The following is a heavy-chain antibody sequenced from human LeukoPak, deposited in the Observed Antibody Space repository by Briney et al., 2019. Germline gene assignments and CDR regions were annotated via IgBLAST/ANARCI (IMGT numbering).Heavy chain of an antibody. CDR1: GFTLHDYA. J-gene: IGHJ4*02. V-gene: IGHV3-9*03. Sequence: GRSLRLSCAASGFTLHDYAMHWVRQAPGKGLEWVSGISWNGGTIDYADSVKGRFTISRGNAKNSLYLQMNSLRPEDMALYYCAKGPTYSSSSLFDYWGQGILVAVSS. CDR2: ISWNGGTI. CDR3: AKGPTYSSSSLFDY. D-gene: IGHD6-6*01.